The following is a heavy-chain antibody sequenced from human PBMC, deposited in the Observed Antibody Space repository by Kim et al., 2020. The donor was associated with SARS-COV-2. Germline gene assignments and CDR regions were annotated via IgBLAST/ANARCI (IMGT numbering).Heavy chain of an antibody. D-gene: IGHD1-1*01. CDR2: ISEDGGFT. CDR3: AKGTRGYNYGGTFDY. J-gene: IGHJ4*02. Sequence: GGSLRLSCAASGFAFNHYTMNWVRQTPGKGLEWVSLISEDGGFTYYRDSVKGRFTISRDNSENSLYLQMNSLGPEDTALYYCAKGTRGYNYGGTFDYWGRGSLVSGSS. CDR1: GFAFNHYT. V-gene: IGHV3-43*02.